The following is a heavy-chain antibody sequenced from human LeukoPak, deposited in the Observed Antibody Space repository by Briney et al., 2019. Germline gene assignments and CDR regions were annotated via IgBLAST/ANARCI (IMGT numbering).Heavy chain of an antibody. CDR2: MNPNSGNT. Sequence: ASVKVSCKASGYTFTSYGISWVRQAPGQGLEWMGWMNPNSGNTGYAQKFQGRVTITRNTSISTAYMELSSLRSEDTAVYYCARGSGDGDYVYYYWGQGTLVTVSS. D-gene: IGHD4-17*01. CDR1: GYTFTSYG. J-gene: IGHJ4*02. V-gene: IGHV1-8*03. CDR3: ARGSGDGDYVYYY.